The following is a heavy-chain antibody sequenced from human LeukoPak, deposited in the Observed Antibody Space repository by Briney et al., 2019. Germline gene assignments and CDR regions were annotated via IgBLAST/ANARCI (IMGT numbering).Heavy chain of an antibody. D-gene: IGHD6-19*01. J-gene: IGHJ5*02. CDR3: ARASDSSGWYHGNWFDP. Sequence: ASVKVSCKASGGTFSSYAISWVRQAPGQGLEWMGRIIPILGIANYAQKFQGRVTITADKSTSTAYMELSSLRSEDTAVYYCARASDSSGWYHGNWFDPWGQGTLVTVSS. CDR1: GGTFSSYA. CDR2: IIPILGIA. V-gene: IGHV1-69*04.